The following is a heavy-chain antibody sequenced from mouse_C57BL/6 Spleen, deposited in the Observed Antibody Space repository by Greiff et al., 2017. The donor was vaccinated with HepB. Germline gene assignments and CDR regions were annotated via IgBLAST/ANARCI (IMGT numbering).Heavy chain of an antibody. Sequence: QVQLQQSGAELVRPGASVTLSCKASGYTFTDYEMHWVKQTPVHGLEWIGAIDPETGGTAYNQKFKGKAILTADKSSSTAYMELRSLTSEDSAIYYCTRNYYYGSSYLHYYAMDYWGQGTSVTVSS. J-gene: IGHJ4*01. V-gene: IGHV1-15*01. CDR3: TRNYYYGSSYLHYYAMDY. CDR1: GYTFTDYE. D-gene: IGHD1-1*01. CDR2: IDPETGGT.